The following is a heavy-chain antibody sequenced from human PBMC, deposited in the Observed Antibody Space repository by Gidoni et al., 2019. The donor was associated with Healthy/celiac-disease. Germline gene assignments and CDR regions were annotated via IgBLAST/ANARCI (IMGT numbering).Heavy chain of an antibody. Sequence: QVQLQQWGAGLLKPSETLSLTCAVYGGSFSGYYWSWIRQPPGKGLEWIGEINHSGSTNYNPSLKSRVTISVDTSKNQFSLKLSSVTAADTAVYYCARGCSSTSCYAYNWFDPWGQGTLVTVSS. CDR2: INHSGST. V-gene: IGHV4-34*01. CDR3: ARGCSSTSCYAYNWFDP. J-gene: IGHJ5*02. CDR1: GGSFSGYY. D-gene: IGHD2-2*01.